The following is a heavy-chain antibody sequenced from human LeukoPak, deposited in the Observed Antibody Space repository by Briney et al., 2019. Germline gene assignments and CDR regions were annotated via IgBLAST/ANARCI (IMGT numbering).Heavy chain of an antibody. CDR1: GGSISSYY. Sequence: SETLSLTCTVSGGSISSYYWSWIRQPPGKGLEWIGYIYYSGSTNYNPSLKSRVTISVDTSKNQFSLKLSSVTAADTAVYYCAREKIGYYDGSGRGWFDPWAREPWSPSPQ. CDR3: AREKIGYYDGSGRGWFDP. V-gene: IGHV4-59*12. CDR2: IYYSGST. D-gene: IGHD3-22*01. J-gene: IGHJ5*02.